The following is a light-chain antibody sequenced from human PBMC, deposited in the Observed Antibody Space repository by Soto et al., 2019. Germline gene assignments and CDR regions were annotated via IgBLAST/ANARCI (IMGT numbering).Light chain of an antibody. V-gene: IGLV2-14*01. CDR3: SSYASSRDVF. CDR1: SSDVCGYNY. J-gene: IGLJ2*01. CDR2: EVS. Sequence: QSALTQPASVSGSPGQSITISCTGTSSDVCGYNYVSWYQQYPGKAPKLMIYEVSNRPSGVSNRFSGSKSGNTASLTISGLQAEDEAVYYCSSYASSRDVFFGGGTKLTVL.